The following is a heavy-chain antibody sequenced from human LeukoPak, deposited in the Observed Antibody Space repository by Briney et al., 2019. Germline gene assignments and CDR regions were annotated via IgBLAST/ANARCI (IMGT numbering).Heavy chain of an antibody. CDR1: GGSFRGDYY. D-gene: IGHD3-22*01. J-gene: IGHJ4*02. Sequence: PSETLSLTCTVSGGSFRGDYYWAWIRQPPGKGLEWIGSIYSGGRIYYNPSLKSRVTMSVDTSKNQFSLKLSSVTAADTAVYYCARGSYYYYYDSSGYEGTGFDYWGQGTLLTVSS. CDR3: ARGSYYYYYDSSGYEGTGFDY. V-gene: IGHV4-39*07. CDR2: IYSGGRI.